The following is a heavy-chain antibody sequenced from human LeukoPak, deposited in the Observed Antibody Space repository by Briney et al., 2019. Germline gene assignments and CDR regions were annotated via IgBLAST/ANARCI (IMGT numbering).Heavy chain of an antibody. D-gene: IGHD6-13*01. CDR2: ISGSGGNT. CDR3: AKDYSSSWYGSAFDI. CDR1: GFLFSSYP. V-gene: IGHV3-23*01. J-gene: IGHJ3*02. Sequence: GRSLRLSCAASGFLFSSYPMHWVRQAPGKGLEWVSAISGSGGNTYYADSVKGRFTISRDNSKNTLYLQMNSLRAEDTAVYYCAKDYSSSWYGSAFDIWGQGTMVTVSS.